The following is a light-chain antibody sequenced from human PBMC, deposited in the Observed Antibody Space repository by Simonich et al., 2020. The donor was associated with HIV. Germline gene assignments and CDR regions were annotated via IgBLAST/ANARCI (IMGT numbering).Light chain of an antibody. CDR2: KAA. CDR3: QQYNSYSVT. V-gene: IGKV1-5*03. J-gene: IGKJ4*01. Sequence: DIQMTQSPSSVSASVGDRVTITCRASQGISSWLAWYQQKPGKAPKLLIYKAANVETGVPSRFSGSGSGTEFTLTISSLQPDDFATYYCQQYNSYSVTFGGGTKVEIK. CDR1: QGISSW.